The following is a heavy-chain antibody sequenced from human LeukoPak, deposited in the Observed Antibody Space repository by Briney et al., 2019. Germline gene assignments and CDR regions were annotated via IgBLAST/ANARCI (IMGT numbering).Heavy chain of an antibody. V-gene: IGHV4-38-2*02. CDR3: ARDRSSKDYYYYYMDV. CDR2: IYHSGST. CDR1: GYSISSGYY. J-gene: IGHJ6*03. Sequence: PSETLSLTCTVSGYSISSGYYWGWIRQPPGKGLEWIGSIYHSGSTYYNPSLKSRVTISVDTSKNQFSLKLSSVTAADTAVYYCARDRSSKDYYYYYMDVWGKGTTVTISS.